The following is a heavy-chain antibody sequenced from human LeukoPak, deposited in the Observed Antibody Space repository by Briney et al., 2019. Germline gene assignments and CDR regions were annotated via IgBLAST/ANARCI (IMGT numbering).Heavy chain of an antibody. Sequence: SETLSLTCTVSAGSISSGDFYWSWIRQSPGKGLEWIGYIYYSGSTYYNPSLKSRVAISVDTSKNQFSLKLSSVTAAATAVYYCARVGVVAAGNWFDPWGQGTLVTVSS. V-gene: IGHV4-30-4*01. CDR3: ARVGVVAAGNWFDP. J-gene: IGHJ5*02. CDR2: IYYSGST. D-gene: IGHD2-2*01. CDR1: AGSISSGDFY.